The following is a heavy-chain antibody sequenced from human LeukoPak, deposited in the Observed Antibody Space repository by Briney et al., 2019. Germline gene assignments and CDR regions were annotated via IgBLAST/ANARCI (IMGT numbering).Heavy chain of an antibody. D-gene: IGHD6-19*01. CDR3: ARESSGWYSFDY. J-gene: IGHJ4*02. Sequence: PGGSLRLSCGASGFTFRSYWMHWVRQAPGKGLVWVSRINSDGSSTSYADSVKGRFTISRDNAKNTLYLQMNSLRAEDTAVYYCARESSGWYSFDYWGQGTLVTVSS. CDR1: GFTFRSYW. CDR2: INSDGSST. V-gene: IGHV3-74*01.